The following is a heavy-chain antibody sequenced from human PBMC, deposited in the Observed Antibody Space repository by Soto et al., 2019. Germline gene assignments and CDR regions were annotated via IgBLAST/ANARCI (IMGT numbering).Heavy chain of an antibody. V-gene: IGHV4-4*02. Sequence: QVQLQESGPGLVQPSGTLSLTCAVSGDSINNSHWWSWVRQTPGKGLEWIGETYHSGTTNYNPSLKTPLTISIDKSKNQFSLKMNSVTAADTAVYYCAREVNSSPARGPNWFDPWGQGPLVTVSS. CDR2: TYHSGTT. J-gene: IGHJ5*02. D-gene: IGHD6-13*01. CDR1: GDSINNSHW. CDR3: AREVNSSPARGPNWFDP.